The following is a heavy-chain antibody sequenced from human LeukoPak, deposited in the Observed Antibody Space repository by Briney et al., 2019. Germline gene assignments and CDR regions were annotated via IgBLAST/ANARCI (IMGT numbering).Heavy chain of an antibody. D-gene: IGHD3-22*01. Sequence: GGSLRLSCAASGFTFSSYGMHWVRQAPGKGLEWVAFIRYDGSNKYYADSVKGRLTISRDNSKNTLYLQMNSLRAEDTAVYYCAKDLLTYYYDSSGYQPFDYWGQGTLVTVSS. CDR2: IRYDGSNK. V-gene: IGHV3-30*02. J-gene: IGHJ4*02. CDR3: AKDLLTYYYDSSGYQPFDY. CDR1: GFTFSSYG.